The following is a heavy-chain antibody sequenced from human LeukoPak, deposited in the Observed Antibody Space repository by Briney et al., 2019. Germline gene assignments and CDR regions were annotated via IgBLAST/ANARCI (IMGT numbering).Heavy chain of an antibody. CDR1: GGSISTSSYY. CDR2: ISYSVTT. V-gene: IGHV4-39*01. D-gene: IGHD1-26*01. J-gene: IGHJ4*02. CDR3: ARHLRGATIYFDY. Sequence: SETLSLTCTVSGGSISTSSYYWAWIRQPPGKGLDWRGSISYSVTTYYNPSLKSRVTISVDTSKNQFSLKLSSVTAADTAIYYCARHLRGATIYFDYWGQGTLVTVSS.